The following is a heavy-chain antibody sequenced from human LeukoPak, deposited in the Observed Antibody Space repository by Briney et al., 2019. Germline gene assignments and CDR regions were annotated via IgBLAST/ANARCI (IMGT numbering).Heavy chain of an antibody. D-gene: IGHD3-22*01. CDR1: GFTFSSYS. CDR2: ISSSSSYI. Sequence: AGGSLRLSCAASGFTFSSYSMNWVRQAPGKGLEWVSSISSSSSYIYYADSVKGRFTISRDNAKNSLYLQMNSLRAEDTAVYYCARDLSRQYYDSSGYPDYWGQGTLVTVSS. J-gene: IGHJ4*02. CDR3: ARDLSRQYYDSSGYPDY. V-gene: IGHV3-21*01.